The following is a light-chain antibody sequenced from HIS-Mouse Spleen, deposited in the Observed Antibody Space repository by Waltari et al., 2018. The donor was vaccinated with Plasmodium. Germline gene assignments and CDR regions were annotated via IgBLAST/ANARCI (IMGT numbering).Light chain of an antibody. V-gene: IGKV1-33*01. CDR3: QQYDNLPPLFT. Sequence: DIQMTQSPSSLSASVRDRVTITCQARQDISNYLNWYQQKPGKAPKLLIYDASNLETGVPSRFSGSGSGTDFTFTISSLQPEDIATYYCQQYDNLPPLFTFGPGTKVDIK. CDR1: QDISNY. J-gene: IGKJ3*01. CDR2: DAS.